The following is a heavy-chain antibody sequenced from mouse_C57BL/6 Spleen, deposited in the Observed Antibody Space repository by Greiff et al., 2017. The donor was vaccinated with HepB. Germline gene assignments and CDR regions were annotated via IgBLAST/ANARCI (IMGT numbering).Heavy chain of an antibody. D-gene: IGHD1-1*01. V-gene: IGHV5-17*01. J-gene: IGHJ4*01. CDR3: AITTVVATYYYAMDY. CDR2: ISSGSSTI. CDR1: GFTFSDYG. Sequence: EVQVVESGGGLVKPGGSLKLSCAASGFTFSDYGMHWVRQAPEKGLEWVAYISSGSSTIYYADTVKGRFTISRDNAKNTLFLQMTSLRSEDTAMYYCAITTVVATYYYAMDYWGQGTSVTVSS.